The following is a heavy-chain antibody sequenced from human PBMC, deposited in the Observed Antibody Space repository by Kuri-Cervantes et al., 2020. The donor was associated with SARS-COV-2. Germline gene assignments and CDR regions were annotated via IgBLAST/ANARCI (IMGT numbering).Heavy chain of an antibody. Sequence: GESLKISCAASGFTFSSYAMSWVRQAPGKGLEWVSAISGSGGSTYYADSVKGRFTISRDNSKNTLYLQMNSLKTEDTAVYYCTEVDYYDSSGYVGWGQGTLVTVSS. J-gene: IGHJ4*02. CDR1: GFTFSSYA. CDR2: ISGSGGST. CDR3: TEVDYYDSSGYVG. V-gene: IGHV3-23*01. D-gene: IGHD3-22*01.